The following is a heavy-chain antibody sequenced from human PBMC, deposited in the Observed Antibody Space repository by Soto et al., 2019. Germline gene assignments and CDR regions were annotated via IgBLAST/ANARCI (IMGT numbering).Heavy chain of an antibody. J-gene: IGHJ3*02. D-gene: IGHD5-12*01. Sequence: VQLVQSGAEVKKPGSSVKVSCKASGGTFSSYAISWVRQAPGQGLEWMGGIIPIFGTANYAQKFQSRVTITADESTSTAYMELSSLRSEDTAVYYCARVLEGDGYTASAFDIWGQGTMVTVSS. V-gene: IGHV1-69*01. CDR1: GGTFSSYA. CDR3: ARVLEGDGYTASAFDI. CDR2: IIPIFGTA.